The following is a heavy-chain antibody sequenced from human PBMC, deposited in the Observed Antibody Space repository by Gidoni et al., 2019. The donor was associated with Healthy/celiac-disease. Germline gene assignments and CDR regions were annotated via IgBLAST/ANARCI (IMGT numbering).Heavy chain of an antibody. Sequence: KGLEWMGLIYPGDSDTRYSPSFKGQVTISADKSISTAYLQWSSLKASDTAMYDCARPAGYSGSRNPLYLDYWGQGTLVTVSS. CDR3: ARPAGYSGSRNPLYLDY. J-gene: IGHJ4*02. D-gene: IGHD1-26*01. CDR2: IYPGDSDT. V-gene: IGHV5-51*01.